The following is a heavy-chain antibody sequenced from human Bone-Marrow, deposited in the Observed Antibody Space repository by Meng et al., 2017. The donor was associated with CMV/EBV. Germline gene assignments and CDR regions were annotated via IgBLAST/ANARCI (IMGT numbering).Heavy chain of an antibody. CDR3: MGWRQPHYYSYTMDV. D-gene: IGHD1-14*01. J-gene: IGHJ6*02. V-gene: IGHV4-34*01. CDR1: GGSFSGYS. Sequence: SETLSLTCAVYGGSFSGYSWNWVRQFPGKGLEWIGEISHTGATNYNPTLKSRVTMSVDTPTKRFSVRLRAVTAADTAVYYCMGWRQPHYYSYTMDVWGQGTTVTVSS. CDR2: ISHTGAT.